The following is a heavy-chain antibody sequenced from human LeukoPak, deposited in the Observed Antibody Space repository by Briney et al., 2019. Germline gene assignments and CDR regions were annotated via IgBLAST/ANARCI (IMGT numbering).Heavy chain of an antibody. V-gene: IGHV1-2*02. CDR3: ARASGSYWWFDS. CDR1: GYTFTSYA. Sequence: ASVKVSCKASGYTFTSYAMHWVRQAPGQRLEWMGCVNPNSGDTNYAQKFQGSVTMTRDTSISTVYMELSRLRSDDTAVYYCARASGSYWWFDSWGQGTLVTVSS. D-gene: IGHD1-26*01. CDR2: VNPNSGDT. J-gene: IGHJ5*01.